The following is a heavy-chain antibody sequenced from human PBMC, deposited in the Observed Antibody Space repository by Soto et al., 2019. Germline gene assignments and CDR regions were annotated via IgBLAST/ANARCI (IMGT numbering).Heavy chain of an antibody. Sequence: SETLSLTCTVSGGSISSYYWSWIRQPPGKGLEWIGYLYYSGSTNYNPSLKSRVTISVDTSKNQFSLKLSSVTAADTAVYYCARFLSGDLYFDYWGQGTLVTVSS. J-gene: IGHJ4*02. CDR2: LYYSGST. CDR3: ARFLSGDLYFDY. V-gene: IGHV4-59*01. CDR1: GGSISSYY. D-gene: IGHD4-17*01.